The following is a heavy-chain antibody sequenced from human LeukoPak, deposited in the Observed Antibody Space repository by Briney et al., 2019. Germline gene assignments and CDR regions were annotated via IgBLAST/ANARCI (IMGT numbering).Heavy chain of an antibody. J-gene: IGHJ5*02. CDR1: GFTFSNYW. CDR3: ARASDPGLHQT. V-gene: IGHV3-7*05. CDR2: IKQDGSEK. Sequence: GGSLRLSCAASGFTFSNYWMIWVRQAPGQGLGWVGNIKQDGSEKRYADSVRGRFSNSRDNAQTTLYLQINSLRAQDTAVYNCARASDPGLHQTWGQGTLVTVSS. D-gene: IGHD5-24*01.